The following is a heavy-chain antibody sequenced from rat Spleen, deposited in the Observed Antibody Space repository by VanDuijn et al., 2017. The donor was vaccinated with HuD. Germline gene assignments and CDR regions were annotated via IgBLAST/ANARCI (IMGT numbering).Heavy chain of an antibody. CDR3: ATPLFDY. CDR1: GFTFSDYA. Sequence: EVQLVESGGGIVQPGRSMKLSCAASGFTFSDYAMVWARQCPKKGLEWVATILDDGFSTYYRDSVKGRFTISRDNAKGTLYLQMDSLTSEDTATYYCATPLFDYWGQGVMVTVSS. V-gene: IGHV5-7*01. J-gene: IGHJ2*01. CDR2: ILDDGFST.